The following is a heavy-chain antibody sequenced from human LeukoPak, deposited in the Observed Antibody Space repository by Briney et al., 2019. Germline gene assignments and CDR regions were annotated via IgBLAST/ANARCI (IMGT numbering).Heavy chain of an antibody. CDR1: GGTFSSYA. V-gene: IGHV1-69*04. J-gene: IGHJ4*02. D-gene: IGHD6-25*01. Sequence: SVKVSCKASGGTFSSYATSWVRQAPGQGLEWMGRIIPILGIANYAQKFQGRVTITADKSTSTAYMELSSLRSEDTAVYYCARDWGSSGTGGYWGQGTLVTVSS. CDR3: ARDWGSSGTGGY. CDR2: IIPILGIA.